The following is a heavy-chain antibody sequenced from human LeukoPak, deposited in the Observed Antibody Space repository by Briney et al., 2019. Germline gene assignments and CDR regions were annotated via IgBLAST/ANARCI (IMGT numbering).Heavy chain of an antibody. CDR3: ARDEADNIDP. CDR2: IYYSGSI. D-gene: IGHD2/OR15-2a*01. Sequence: PSETLSLTCTVSGGSISSYYWSWIRQPPGKGLEWIGYIYYSGSINYNPSLKSRVTISVDTSKNQFSLRLSSVTAADTAVYYCARDEADNIDPWGQGTLVTVSS. CDR1: GGSISSYY. V-gene: IGHV4-59*01. J-gene: IGHJ5*02.